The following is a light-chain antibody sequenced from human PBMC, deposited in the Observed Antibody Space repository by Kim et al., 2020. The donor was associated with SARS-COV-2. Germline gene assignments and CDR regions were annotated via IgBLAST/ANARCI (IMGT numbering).Light chain of an antibody. Sequence: DIQMTQSPSTLSASVGDRVTMTCRASQTINSWLAWYQQKPGKAPKLLIYTACTLQNGVPSRFSGSKSGTEFTLTISSLQPDDFATYYCQHYNGYPLTFGGGTKVDIK. CDR3: QHYNGYPLT. J-gene: IGKJ4*01. CDR2: TAC. CDR1: QTINSW. V-gene: IGKV1-5*03.